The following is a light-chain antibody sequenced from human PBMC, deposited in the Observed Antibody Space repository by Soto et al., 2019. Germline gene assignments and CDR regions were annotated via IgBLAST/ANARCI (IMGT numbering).Light chain of an antibody. CDR2: GNR. V-gene: IGLV1-40*01. CDR1: SSNLGAGYD. CDR3: KAYVYSLTASA. Sequence: QSVLTQPPSLSGAPGQRVTLSCTGNSSNLGAGYDVPWYQQLPGAAPKLVIFGNRNRPAGVPERFSGSKSGTSASLAITGGQAEDEADYYCKAYVYSLTASAFGGGTKRTVL. J-gene: IGLJ2*01.